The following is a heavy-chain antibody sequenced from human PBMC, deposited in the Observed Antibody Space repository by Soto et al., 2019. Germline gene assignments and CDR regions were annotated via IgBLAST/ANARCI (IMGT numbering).Heavy chain of an antibody. CDR1: GGPINNSDW. D-gene: IGHD3-9*01. V-gene: IGHV4-4*02. CDR2: VSHTGTA. Sequence: QVQLQESGPGLVRPSGTLSLTCTVSGGPINNSDWWSWVRQSPGKGLEWIGEVSHTGTANYSPSLRSRVTMSLDKAKNLFSLNLTSVTAADTAIYYCARPPSLVTGDAFDLWGQGTMLTVS. J-gene: IGHJ3*01. CDR3: ARPPSLVTGDAFDL.